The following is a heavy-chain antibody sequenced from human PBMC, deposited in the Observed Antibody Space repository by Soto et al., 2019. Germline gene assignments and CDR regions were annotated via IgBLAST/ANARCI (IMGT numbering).Heavy chain of an antibody. CDR1: GGSISSYY. CDR2: IYYSGST. V-gene: IGHV4-59*08. CDR3: ARALPSNYYDSSGEDFDY. J-gene: IGHJ4*02. Sequence: SETLSLTCTVSGGSISSYYWSWIRQPPGKGLEWIGYIYYSGSTYYNPSLKSRVTISVDTSKNQFSLKLSSVTAADTAVYYCARALPSNYYDSSGEDFDYWGQGTLVTVS. D-gene: IGHD3-22*01.